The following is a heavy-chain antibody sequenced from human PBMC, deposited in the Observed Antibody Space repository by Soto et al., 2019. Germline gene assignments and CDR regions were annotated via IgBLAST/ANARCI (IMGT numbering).Heavy chain of an antibody. V-gene: IGHV1-69*02. CDR3: ARLNTAMVYAFDI. CDR2: IIPILGIA. CDR1: GGTFSSYT. J-gene: IGHJ3*02. D-gene: IGHD5-18*01. Sequence: QVQLVQSGAEVKKPGSSVKVSCKASGGTFSSYTISWVRQAPGQGLEWMGRIIPILGIANYAQKFQGRVTITADKSTSTAYMELSSLRSEDTAVYYCARLNTAMVYAFDIWGQGTMVTVSS.